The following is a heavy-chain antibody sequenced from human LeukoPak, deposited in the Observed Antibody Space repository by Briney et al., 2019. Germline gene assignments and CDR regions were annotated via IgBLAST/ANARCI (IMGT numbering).Heavy chain of an antibody. Sequence: GGSLRLSCAASGSTFSDSYMSWIRQVPGKGLEWVSSIRSGSTYIYNADSVQGRFTISRDNAKNSLYLQMNSLRAEDTAVYYCARDPPYDFWSGYSHGDYWGQGTLVTVSS. CDR2: IRSGSTYI. V-gene: IGHV3-11*04. J-gene: IGHJ4*02. CDR3: ARDPPYDFWSGYSHGDY. D-gene: IGHD3-3*01. CDR1: GSTFSDSY.